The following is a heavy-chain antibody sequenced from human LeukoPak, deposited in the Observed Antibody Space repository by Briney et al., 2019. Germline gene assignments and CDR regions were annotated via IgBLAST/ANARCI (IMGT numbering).Heavy chain of an antibody. CDR1: GYSFTSYW. CDR3: ARPPSDYGSGSPYWYFDL. V-gene: IGHV5-51*01. Sequence: GESLKISCKGSGYSFTSYWIGWARQMPGKGLEWMGIIYPGDSDTRYSPSFQGQVTISANKSISTAYLQWSSLKASDTAMYYCARPPSDYGSGSPYWYFDLWGRGTLVTVSS. CDR2: IYPGDSDT. D-gene: IGHD3-10*01. J-gene: IGHJ2*01.